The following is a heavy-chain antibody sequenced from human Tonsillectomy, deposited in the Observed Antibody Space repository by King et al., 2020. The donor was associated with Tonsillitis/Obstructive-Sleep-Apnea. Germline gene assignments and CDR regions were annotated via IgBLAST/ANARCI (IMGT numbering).Heavy chain of an antibody. V-gene: IGHV4-34*01. J-gene: IGHJ6*03. CDR1: GGSFSGYY. CDR2: INHSGST. D-gene: IGHD2-2*01. Sequence: VQLQQWGAGLLKPSETLSLTCVVYGGSFSGYYWSWIRQPPGKGLEWIGEINHSGSTNYNPSLKSRVTMSVDTSKNQFSLRLSSVTAADTAVFYCARGRGVVVPAARLQKPENYYYMDVWGKGTTVTVSS. CDR3: ARGRGVVVPAARLQKPENYYYMDV.